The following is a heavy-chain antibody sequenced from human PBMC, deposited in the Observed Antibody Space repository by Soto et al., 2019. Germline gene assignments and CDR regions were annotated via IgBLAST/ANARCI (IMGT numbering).Heavy chain of an antibody. J-gene: IGHJ4*02. D-gene: IGHD5-12*01. Sequence: QVQLVQSGAEVKKPGSSVKVSCKASGGTFSSYAISWVRQAPGQGLEWMGGIIPIFGTANYAQKFQGRVTITADESPSTAYMELSSLRSEETAVYYCARENSGYGGRADWGQGPLVTVSS. CDR3: ARENSGYGGRAD. CDR2: IIPIFGTA. V-gene: IGHV1-69*12. CDR1: GGTFSSYA.